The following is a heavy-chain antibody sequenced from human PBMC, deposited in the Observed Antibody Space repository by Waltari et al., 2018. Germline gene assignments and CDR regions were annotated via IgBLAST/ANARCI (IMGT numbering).Heavy chain of an antibody. V-gene: IGHV3-53*01. CDR2: MFAYGKT. Sequence: ELQLVESGGGLIKPGGSLRLSCAASGFSVSNKYTTWVRQAPGKGLEWVSVMFAYGKTNYADSVKGRFTISRDNSKNILGLQMNSLRVEDTAVYYCVTFAVTAPGSLDYWGRGALVTVSS. CDR3: VTFAVTAPGSLDY. J-gene: IGHJ4*02. CDR1: GFSVSNKY. D-gene: IGHD6-13*01.